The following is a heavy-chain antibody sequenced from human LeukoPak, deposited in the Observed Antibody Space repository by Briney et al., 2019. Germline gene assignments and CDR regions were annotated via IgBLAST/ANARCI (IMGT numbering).Heavy chain of an antibody. Sequence: GGSLRLSCAAPGFTFDDYAMHWGRQAPGKGLEWVSGISWNSDSIGYADSVKGRFTISRDNAKNSLYLQMNSLRAEDTALYYCAKATHPYYYGSGEQIRYYYYGMEVWGQGTTVTVSS. CDR2: ISWNSDSI. V-gene: IGHV3-9*01. D-gene: IGHD3-10*01. CDR1: GFTFDDYA. CDR3: AKATHPYYYGSGEQIRYYYYGMEV. J-gene: IGHJ6*02.